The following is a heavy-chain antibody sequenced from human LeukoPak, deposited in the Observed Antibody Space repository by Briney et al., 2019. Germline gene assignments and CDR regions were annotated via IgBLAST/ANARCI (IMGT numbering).Heavy chain of an antibody. CDR3: ARYSAGYSSSWYPDY. CDR2: IYYSGTT. D-gene: IGHD6-13*01. J-gene: IGHJ4*02. Sequence: PSETLSLTCTVSGGSISSYYWSWIRQPPGQGLEWIGYIYYSGTTNYNPSLKSRVTISVDTSKNQFSLKLSSVTAADTAVYYCARYSAGYSSSWYPDYWGQGTLVTVSS. CDR1: GGSISSYY. V-gene: IGHV4-59*01.